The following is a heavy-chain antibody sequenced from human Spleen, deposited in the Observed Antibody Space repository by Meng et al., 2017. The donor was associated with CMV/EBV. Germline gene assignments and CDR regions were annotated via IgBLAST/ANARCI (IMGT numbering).Heavy chain of an antibody. Sequence: SETLSLTCTVSGGSINNYFWTWIRQSPGNGLEYIGYINYNGNTNYNPSLKSRVTISVDTSKNQFSLKLSSVTAADTAVYYCARMQRGHYYFDYWGQGTLVTVSS. V-gene: IGHV4-59*01. CDR2: INYNGNT. J-gene: IGHJ4*02. CDR1: GGSINNYF. CDR3: ARMQRGHYYFDY. D-gene: IGHD6-25*01.